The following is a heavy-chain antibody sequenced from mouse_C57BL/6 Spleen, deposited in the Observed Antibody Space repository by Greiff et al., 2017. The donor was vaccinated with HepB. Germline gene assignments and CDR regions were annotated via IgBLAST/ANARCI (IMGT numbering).Heavy chain of an antibody. CDR2: ISYDGSN. V-gene: IGHV3-6*01. Sequence: EVKLVESGPGLVKPSQSLSLTCSVTGYSITSGYYWNWIRQFPGNKLEWMGYISYDGSNNYNPSLKNRISITRDTSKNQFFLKLNSVTTEDTATYYCARRDWEGGFAYWGQGTLVTVSA. J-gene: IGHJ3*01. D-gene: IGHD4-1*01. CDR3: ARRDWEGGFAY. CDR1: GYSITSGYY.